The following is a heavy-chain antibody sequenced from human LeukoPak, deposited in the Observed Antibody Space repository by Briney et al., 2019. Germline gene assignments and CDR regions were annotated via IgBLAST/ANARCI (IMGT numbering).Heavy chain of an antibody. CDR3: AKDISYYDSSGYPGSY. J-gene: IGHJ4*02. D-gene: IGHD3-22*01. Sequence: GGSLRLSCAASGFTFSSYGMHWVRKAPGKGLEWVAFIRYDGSNKYYADSVKGRFTISRDNSKNTLYLQMNSPRAEDTAVYYCAKDISYYDSSGYPGSYWGQGTLVTVSS. CDR2: IRYDGSNK. CDR1: GFTFSSYG. V-gene: IGHV3-30*02.